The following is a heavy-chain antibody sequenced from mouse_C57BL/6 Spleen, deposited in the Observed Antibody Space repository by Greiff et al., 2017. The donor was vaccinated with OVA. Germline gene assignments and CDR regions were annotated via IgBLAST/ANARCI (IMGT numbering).Heavy chain of an antibody. CDR2: INYDGSST. CDR3: AREATGTGPYAMDY. Sequence: EVKLVESAGGLVQPGSSMQLSCTASGFTFSDYYMAWVRQVPEKGLEWVANINYDGSSTYYLDSLKSRFIISRDNAKNILYLQMSSLKSEDTATYYCAREATGTGPYAMDYWGQGTSVTVSS. J-gene: IGHJ4*01. D-gene: IGHD4-1*02. CDR1: GFTFSDYY. V-gene: IGHV5-16*01.